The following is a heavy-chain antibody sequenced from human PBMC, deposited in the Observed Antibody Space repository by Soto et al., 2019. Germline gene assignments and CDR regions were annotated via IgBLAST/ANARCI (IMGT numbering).Heavy chain of an antibody. D-gene: IGHD3-9*01. J-gene: IGHJ6*02. V-gene: IGHV4-59*01. CDR3: ARNPTYYDILTGFYYYYGMDV. Sequence: SETLSLTCSVSGGSIRSYYWSWIRQPSGKGLEWIGNIYSSGSTNYNPSLESRVTISVDTSKNQFSLKLSSVTAADTAVYYCARNPTYYDILTGFYYYYGMDVWGQGTTVT. CDR2: IYSSGST. CDR1: GGSIRSYY.